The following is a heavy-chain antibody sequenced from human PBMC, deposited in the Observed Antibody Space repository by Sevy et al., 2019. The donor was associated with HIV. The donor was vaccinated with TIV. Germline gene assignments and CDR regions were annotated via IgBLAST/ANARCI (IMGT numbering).Heavy chain of an antibody. D-gene: IGHD2-15*01. V-gene: IGHV4-38-2*01. Sequence: SETLSLTCAVSKYSISSGYYWGWIRQSPGKGLEWIGNIYHSGSTYYNPSLKSRVTISVDASKNYFSLRLTSVTAADTAVYYCARASGGDRLDYYGMDVWGQGTTVTVSS. J-gene: IGHJ6*02. CDR3: ARASGGDRLDYYGMDV. CDR1: KYSISSGYY. CDR2: IYHSGST.